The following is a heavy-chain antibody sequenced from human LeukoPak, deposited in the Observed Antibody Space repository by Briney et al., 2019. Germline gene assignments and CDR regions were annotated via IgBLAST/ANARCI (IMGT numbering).Heavy chain of an antibody. CDR3: ARGRGIVEFSI. CDR1: GYTFSNYD. Sequence: ASVKVSCKASGYTFSNYDINWVRQATGQGLEWIGWNNPKSGNTGYAQKFQGRVTMTRVNANNTAYMELTSLTFDDTAVYYCARGRGIVEFSIWGQGTLVTVSS. J-gene: IGHJ4*02. V-gene: IGHV1-8*02. CDR2: NNPKSGNT. D-gene: IGHD3-10*01.